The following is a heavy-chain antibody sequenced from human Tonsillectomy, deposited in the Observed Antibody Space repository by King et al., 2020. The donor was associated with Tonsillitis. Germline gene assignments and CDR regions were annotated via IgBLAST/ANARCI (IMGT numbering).Heavy chain of an antibody. Sequence: QLVQSGGGVVQPGGSLRLSCAASGFTFHDYAMHWVRQAPGKGLEWVSLISGDAGSTDYADSVKGRFTISRDNSKNSLYLQMNSLRTEDTAFYYCAKDKGSGWYYFDYWGQGTLVTVSS. CDR3: AKDKGSGWYYFDY. J-gene: IGHJ4*02. CDR1: GFTFHDYA. CDR2: ISGDAGST. D-gene: IGHD6-19*01. V-gene: IGHV3-43*02.